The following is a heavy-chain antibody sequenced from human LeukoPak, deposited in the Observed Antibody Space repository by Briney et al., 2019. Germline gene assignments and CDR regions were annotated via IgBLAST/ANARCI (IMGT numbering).Heavy chain of an antibody. Sequence: PGGSLRLSCAASGFTFSSYWMHWVRQAPGKGLEWVGRIKSKTDGGTTDYAAPVKGRFTISRDDSKNTLYLQMNSLKTEDTAVYYCTPHSGSYGWDAFDIWGQGTMVTVSS. CDR3: TPHSGSYGWDAFDI. V-gene: IGHV3-15*01. CDR2: IKSKTDGGTT. CDR1: GFTFSSYW. D-gene: IGHD1-26*01. J-gene: IGHJ3*02.